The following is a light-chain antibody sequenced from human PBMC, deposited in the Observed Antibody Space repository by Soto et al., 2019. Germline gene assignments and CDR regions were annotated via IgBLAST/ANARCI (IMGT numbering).Light chain of an antibody. J-gene: IGLJ2*01. CDR3: QVWDSSSDHPGV. CDR1: NIGSKS. CDR2: YDS. V-gene: IGLV3-21*04. Sequence: SYELTQPPSVSVAPGKTARITCGGNNIGSKSVHWDQQKPGQAPVLVIYYDSDRPSGIPERFSGSNSGNTATLTISRVEAGDEADYYCQVWDSSSDHPGVFGGGNKLTVL.